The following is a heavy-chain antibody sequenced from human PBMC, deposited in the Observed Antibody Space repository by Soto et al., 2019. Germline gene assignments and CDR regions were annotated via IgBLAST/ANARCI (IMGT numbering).Heavy chain of an antibody. CDR1: GGSFSSYG. CDR3: ARDPNARRRAPRRRVDWFDP. J-gene: IGHJ5*01. D-gene: IGHD1-26*01. Sequence: PSETLSLTCAVDGGSFSSYGLSWIRQPPGKGLEWIGEINHSGSTNYNPYLKSRVTISVDTSKNQFAVKLSSVTAADTAVYYCARDPNARRRAPRRRVDWFDPWGQGTLVTVSS. V-gene: IGHV4-34*01. CDR2: INHSGST.